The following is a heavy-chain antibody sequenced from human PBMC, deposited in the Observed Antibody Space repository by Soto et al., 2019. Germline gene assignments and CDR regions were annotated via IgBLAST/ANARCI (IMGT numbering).Heavy chain of an antibody. Sequence: QVQLVESGGGVVQPGRSLRLSCADSGFTFSSYAMHWVRQAPGKGLEWVAVISYDGSNKYYADSVKGRFTISRDNSKNTLYLQMNSLRAEDTAVYYCARGEVAGPFDYWGQGTLVTVSS. J-gene: IGHJ4*02. D-gene: IGHD6-19*01. CDR2: ISYDGSNK. V-gene: IGHV3-30-3*01. CDR3: ARGEVAGPFDY. CDR1: GFTFSSYA.